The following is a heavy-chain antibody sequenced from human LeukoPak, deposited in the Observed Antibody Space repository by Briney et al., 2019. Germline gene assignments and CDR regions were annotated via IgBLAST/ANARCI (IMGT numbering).Heavy chain of an antibody. V-gene: IGHV1-18*01. Sequence: ASVKVSCKASGYTFTVFRITWVRQAPGQGLEWMGWISAYNGNTNYAQKFQGRVTMTTDTSTRTAYMELRSLRSDDTAVYYCARGPRYSPDYWGQGSLVTVSS. CDR3: ARGPRYSPDY. D-gene: IGHD1-1*01. CDR1: GYTFTVFR. J-gene: IGHJ4*02. CDR2: ISAYNGNT.